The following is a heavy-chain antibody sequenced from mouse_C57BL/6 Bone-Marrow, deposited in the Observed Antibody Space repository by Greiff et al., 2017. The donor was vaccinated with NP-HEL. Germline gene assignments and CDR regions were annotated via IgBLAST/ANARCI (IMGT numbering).Heavy chain of an antibody. CDR3: ARPTGSWYFDV. CDR2: ISSGGSYT. J-gene: IGHJ1*03. V-gene: IGHV5-6*01. D-gene: IGHD1-1*01. CDR1: GFTFSSYG. Sequence: LVESGGDLVKPGGSLKLSCAASGFTFSSYGMSWVRQTPDKRLEWVATISSGGSYTYYPDSVKGRFTISRDNAKNTLYLQMSSLKSEDTAMYYCARPTGSWYFDVWGTGTTVTVSS.